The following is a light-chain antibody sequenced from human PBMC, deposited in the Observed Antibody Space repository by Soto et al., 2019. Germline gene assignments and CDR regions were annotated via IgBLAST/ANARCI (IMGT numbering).Light chain of an antibody. J-gene: IGLJ1*01. CDR3: RSYTSSNTYV. CDR1: SSDVGIYNS. V-gene: IGLV2-18*02. Sequence: QSALTQPPSVSGSPGQSVTISCTGTSSDVGIYNSFSWYQQPPGTVPKLMIYEVSNRPSGVPDRFSGSKSGNTASLTISGLQPEDEADYYCRSYTSSNTYVFGTGTKATVL. CDR2: EVS.